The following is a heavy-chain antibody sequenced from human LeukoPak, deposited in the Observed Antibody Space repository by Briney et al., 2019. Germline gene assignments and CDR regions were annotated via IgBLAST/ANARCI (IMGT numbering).Heavy chain of an antibody. CDR1: GGTFSSYA. J-gene: IGHJ4*02. Sequence: SVKVSCKASGGTFSSYAISWVRQAPGQGLEWMGGIIPIFGTANYAQKFQGRVTITADESTSTAYMELSSLRSEDTAVYYCARDPHYYGSGSYPDYWGRGTLVTVSS. CDR2: IIPIFGTA. V-gene: IGHV1-69*13. CDR3: ARDPHYYGSGSYPDY. D-gene: IGHD3-10*01.